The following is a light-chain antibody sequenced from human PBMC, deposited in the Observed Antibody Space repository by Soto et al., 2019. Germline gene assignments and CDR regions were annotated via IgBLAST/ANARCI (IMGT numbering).Light chain of an antibody. CDR1: QGISNF. V-gene: IGKV1-9*01. J-gene: IGKJ4*01. CDR3: QQLNGYPLT. Sequence: IRLTQSPSSLSASVGDRITITCRASQGISNFLAWYQQSPGKAPKLLIYGASTLQREVPSRFSGSGSGTDFPLTISSLQPGDFATYYCQQLNGYPLTFGGGTKVEIK. CDR2: GAS.